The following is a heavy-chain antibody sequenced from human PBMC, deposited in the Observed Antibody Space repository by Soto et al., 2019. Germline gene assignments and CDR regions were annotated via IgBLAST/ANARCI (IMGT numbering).Heavy chain of an antibody. V-gene: IGHV3-33*01. CDR2: IWYDGSNK. J-gene: IGHJ5*02. D-gene: IGHD3-3*01. CDR1: GFTFSSYG. Sequence: GGSLRLSCAASGFTFSSYGMHWVRQAPGKGLEWVAVIWYDGSNKYYADSVKGRFTISRDNSKNTLYLQMNSLRAEDTAVYYCARERSQTRGSYYDFWSGSNWFDPWGQGTLVTVSS. CDR3: ARERSQTRGSYYDFWSGSNWFDP.